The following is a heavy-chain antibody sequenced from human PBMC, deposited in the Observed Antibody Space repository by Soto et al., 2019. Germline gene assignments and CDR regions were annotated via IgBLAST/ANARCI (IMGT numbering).Heavy chain of an antibody. CDR2: ISGSDGST. Sequence: GGSLRLSCAASGFTFSSYAMSWVRQAPGKGLEWVSAISGSDGSTYYADSVKGRFTISRDNSKNTLYLQMNSLRAEDTAVYYCAKVRSSGGGFYYYYGMDVWGQGTTVTVSS. J-gene: IGHJ6*02. CDR3: AKVRSSGGGFYYYYGMDV. D-gene: IGHD6-19*01. V-gene: IGHV3-23*01. CDR1: GFTFSSYA.